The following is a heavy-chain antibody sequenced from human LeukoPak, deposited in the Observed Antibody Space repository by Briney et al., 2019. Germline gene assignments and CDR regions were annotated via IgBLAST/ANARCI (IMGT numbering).Heavy chain of an antibody. CDR3: ADKVGDYFV. D-gene: IGHD4-17*01. J-gene: IGHJ4*02. CDR1: AFTVSSLY. Sequence: GGSLRLSCTASAFTVSSLYMSWVRQAPGKGLGWVSLIYTGGNTHYADSVKGRFIISRDNSKNTLYLQMNSLRAEDTAVYYCADKVGDYFVWGQGTLVTVSS. CDR2: IYTGGNT. V-gene: IGHV3-66*01.